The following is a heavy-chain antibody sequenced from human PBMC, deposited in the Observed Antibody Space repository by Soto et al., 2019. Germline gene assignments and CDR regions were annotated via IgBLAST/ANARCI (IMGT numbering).Heavy chain of an antibody. CDR1: GGTFSSYA. D-gene: IGHD3-22*01. Sequence: QVQLVQSGAEVKKPGSSVKVSCKASGGTFSSYAISWVRQAPGQGLEWMGGIIPIFGTANSAHKFQGRVLMTGDESTSTANMEVSRLRSEDTAVYYCARVQEDYYDSSGYYYYYGMDVWGQGTTVTVSS. CDR3: ARVQEDYYDSSGYYYYYGMDV. J-gene: IGHJ6*02. CDR2: IIPIFGTA. V-gene: IGHV1-69*01.